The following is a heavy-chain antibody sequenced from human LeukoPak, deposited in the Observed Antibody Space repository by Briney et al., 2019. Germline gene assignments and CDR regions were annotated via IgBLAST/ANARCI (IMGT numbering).Heavy chain of an antibody. CDR1: GFTFSSYA. V-gene: IGHV3-23*01. D-gene: IGHD3-22*01. CDR3: AKDLSYYDSSGYFSLFDY. CDR2: ISGSGGST. Sequence: PGGSLRLSCAASGFTFSSYAMSWVRQAPGKGLEWVSAISGSGGSTYCADSVKGRFTISRDNSKNTLYLQMNSLRAEDTAVYYCAKDLSYYDSSGYFSLFDYWGQGTLVTVSS. J-gene: IGHJ4*02.